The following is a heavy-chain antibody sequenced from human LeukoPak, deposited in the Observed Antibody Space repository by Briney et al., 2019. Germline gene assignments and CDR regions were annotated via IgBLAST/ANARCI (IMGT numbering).Heavy chain of an antibody. J-gene: IGHJ3*02. CDR3: ARVYTGGWYSRRRSSHAFDI. CDR2: ISSSSSYI. V-gene: IGHV3-21*01. D-gene: IGHD6-19*01. CDR1: GFTFSSYS. Sequence: GGSLRLSCAASGFTFSSYSMNWVRQAPGKGLEWVSSISSSSSYIYYADPVKGRFAISRDNAKNSLYLQMNSLRAEDTAVYYCARVYTGGWYSRRRSSHAFDIWGQGTMVTVSS.